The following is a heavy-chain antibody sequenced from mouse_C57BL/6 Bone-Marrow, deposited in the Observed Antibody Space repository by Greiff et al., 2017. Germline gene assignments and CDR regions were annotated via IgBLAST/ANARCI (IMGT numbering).Heavy chain of an antibody. CDR2: IYPRSGNT. V-gene: IGHV1-81*01. J-gene: IGHJ3*01. CDR3: ASYGSSFPWFAY. CDR1: GYTFTSYG. D-gene: IGHD1-1*01. Sequence: VQLQESGAELARPGASVKLSCKASGYTFTSYGISWVKQRTGQGLEWIGEIYPRSGNTYYNEKFKGKATLTADKSSSTAYMELRSLTSEDSAVYFGASYGSSFPWFAYWGQGTLVTVSA.